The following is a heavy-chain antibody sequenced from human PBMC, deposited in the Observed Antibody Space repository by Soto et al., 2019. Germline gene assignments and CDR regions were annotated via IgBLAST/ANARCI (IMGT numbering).Heavy chain of an antibody. CDR1: GFTFSSYA. J-gene: IGHJ4*02. V-gene: IGHV3-23*01. CDR3: AKDLGARGITAPY. CDR2: ISGSGGST. Sequence: GGSLRLSCAASGFTFSSYAMSWVRQAPGKGLEWVPAISGSGGSTYYADSVKGRFTISRDNSKNTLYLQMNSLRAEDTAVYYCAKDLGARGITAPYWGQGTLVTVSS. D-gene: IGHD1-20*01.